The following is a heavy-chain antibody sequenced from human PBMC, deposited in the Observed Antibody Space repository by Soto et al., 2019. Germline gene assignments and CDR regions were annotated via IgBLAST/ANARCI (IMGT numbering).Heavy chain of an antibody. CDR2: ITGSGGST. V-gene: IGHV3-23*01. CDR3: AKEFSPVSRGSFDN. Sequence: EVQLLESGGGLVQPGGSLRLYCAASGFTFSSYAMNWVRRAPGKGLEWVSGITGSGGSTFYADSVKGRFIVSRDNSRDTLFLQMNSLRAEDTAVYYCAKEFSPVSRGSFDNWGQGTLVTVSS. J-gene: IGHJ4*02. CDR1: GFTFSSYA. D-gene: IGHD3-10*01.